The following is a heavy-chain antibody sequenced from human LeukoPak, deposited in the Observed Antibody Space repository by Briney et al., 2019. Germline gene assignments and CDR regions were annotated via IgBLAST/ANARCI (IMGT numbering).Heavy chain of an antibody. CDR3: ARCSRDFDY. D-gene: IGHD3-10*02. Sequence: SETLSLTCTVSGGSISSYYWSWIRQPPGKGLEWIGYIYYSGSTNYNPSLKSRVTISVDTSKNQFSLKLSSVTAADTAVYYCARCSRDFDYWGQGTLVTVSS. V-gene: IGHV4-59*01. CDR1: GGSISSYY. CDR2: IYYSGST. J-gene: IGHJ4*02.